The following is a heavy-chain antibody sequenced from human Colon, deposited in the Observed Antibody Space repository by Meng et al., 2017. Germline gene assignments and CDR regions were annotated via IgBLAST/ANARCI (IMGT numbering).Heavy chain of an antibody. Sequence: GGSLRPSCAASGFIFSGYWMTWIRQAPGKGLGWVANINPDGTPELYVDSVKGRFTISRDNSKNSLDLQMNSLRGENTAIYYCVRHGGSGDYWGQGTQVTVSS. CDR1: GFIFSGYW. J-gene: IGHJ4*02. CDR3: VRHGGSGDY. V-gene: IGHV3-7*01. CDR2: INPDGTPE. D-gene: IGHD3-10*01.